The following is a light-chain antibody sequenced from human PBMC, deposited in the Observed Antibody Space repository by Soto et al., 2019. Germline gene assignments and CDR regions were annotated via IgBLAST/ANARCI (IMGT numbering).Light chain of an antibody. CDR3: LASYRPPLT. CDR1: QSINNY. CDR2: GAS. V-gene: IGKV1-39*01. J-gene: IGKJ4*01. Sequence: DIQMPQSPSSLSASVGDRVTITCRASQSINNYLSWYQQKPGKAPNLLIFGASTLQSGVPSRFSGSGSGTDFALTISSLPPEDFATYYSLASYRPPLTLAEGTKVEIK.